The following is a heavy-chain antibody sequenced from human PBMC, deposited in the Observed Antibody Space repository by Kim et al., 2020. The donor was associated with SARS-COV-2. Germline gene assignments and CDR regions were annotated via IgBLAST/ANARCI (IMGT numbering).Heavy chain of an antibody. J-gene: IGHJ4*02. Sequence: NSPSLKSRVTTSVDTSKNQLSLKLTAVTAADTAVYYCARDRRDYGDSGFDYWGRGTLVTVSS. CDR3: ARDRRDYGDSGFDY. D-gene: IGHD4-17*01. V-gene: IGHV4-39*07.